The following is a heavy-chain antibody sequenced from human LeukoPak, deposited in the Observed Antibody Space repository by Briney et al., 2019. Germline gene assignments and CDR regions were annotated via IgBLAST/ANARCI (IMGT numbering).Heavy chain of an antibody. CDR2: ISSSGSTI. CDR1: GFTFSSYE. V-gene: IGHV3-48*03. J-gene: IGHJ4*02. D-gene: IGHD3-16*02. CDR3: ARENWFGGVIVLFDY. Sequence: GGSLRLSCAASGFTFSSYEMNWVRQAPGKGLEWVAYISSSGSTIYYADSVKGRFTISRDNAKNSLYLQMNSLRAEDTAVYYCARENWFGGVIVLFDYWGQGTLVTVSS.